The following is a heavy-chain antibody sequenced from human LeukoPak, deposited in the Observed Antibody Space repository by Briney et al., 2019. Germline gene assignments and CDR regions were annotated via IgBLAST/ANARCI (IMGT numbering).Heavy chain of an antibody. D-gene: IGHD3-10*01. Sequence: ASVKVSCKASGYTFNSYGISWVRQAPGQGLEWMGWISAYNGNTNYAQKLQGRVTMTTDTSTSTAYMELRSLRSDDTAVYYCARGPPGRSFGELLSYDYYYGMDVWGQGTTVTVSS. CDR1: GYTFNSYG. CDR2: ISAYNGNT. V-gene: IGHV1-18*01. CDR3: ARGPPGRSFGELLSYDYYYGMDV. J-gene: IGHJ6*02.